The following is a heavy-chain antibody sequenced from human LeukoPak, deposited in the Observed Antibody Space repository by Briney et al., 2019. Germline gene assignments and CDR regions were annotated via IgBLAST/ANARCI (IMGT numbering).Heavy chain of an antibody. CDR3: AKDMFPYYYDSSGHLSGDY. CDR2: ISSSGSAI. D-gene: IGHD3-22*01. J-gene: IGHJ4*02. Sequence: PGGSLRLCCAASGFTFSDYYMSWIRQAPGKGLEWISYISSSGSAIYYADSVKGRFTISRDNAKNSLYLQMNSLRVEDMAVYYCAKDMFPYYYDSSGHLSGDYWGQGTLVTVSS. V-gene: IGHV3-11*04. CDR1: GFTFSDYY.